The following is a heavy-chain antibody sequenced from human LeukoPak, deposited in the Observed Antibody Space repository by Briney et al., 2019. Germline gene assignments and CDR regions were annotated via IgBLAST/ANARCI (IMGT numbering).Heavy chain of an antibody. V-gene: IGHV3-53*01. CDR1: GFTASSNY. CDR3: AGSGRIYSSGWYRFDY. J-gene: IGHJ4*02. CDR2: IYSGGST. Sequence: PGGSLRLSCAASGFTASSNYMSWVRQAPGKGLEWVSVIYSGGSTYYADSVKGRFTISRDNSKNTLYLQMNSLRAEDTAVYYCAGSGRIYSSGWYRFDYWGQGTLVTVSS. D-gene: IGHD6-19*01.